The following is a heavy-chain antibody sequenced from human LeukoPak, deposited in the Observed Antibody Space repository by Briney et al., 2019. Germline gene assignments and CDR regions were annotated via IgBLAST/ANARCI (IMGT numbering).Heavy chain of an antibody. D-gene: IGHD6-19*01. CDR1: GFTFSSYS. CDR3: ARRGYTSGWDY. CDR2: ISTGSITI. V-gene: IGHV3-48*01. J-gene: IGHJ4*02. Sequence: GGSLRLSCAASGFTFSSYSMNWVRQTPGKGLEWVSYISTGSITIYYADSVKGRFTISRDNAENSLYLQMNNLRAEDTAVYYCARRGYTSGWDYWGQGTLVTVSS.